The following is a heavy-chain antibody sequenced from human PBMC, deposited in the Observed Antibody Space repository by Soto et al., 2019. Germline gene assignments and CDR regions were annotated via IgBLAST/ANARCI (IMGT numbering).Heavy chain of an antibody. V-gene: IGHV3-30-3*01. CDR2: ISSDGNHK. CDR1: GFTLSTYP. Sequence: LRLSCAASGFTLSTYPMHWVRQAPGKGLEWVAFISSDGNHKDYAESVKGRFTISRDTSNNTVYLEMNSLRPDDTAHYYCARLPRLRYFDYWGQGTLVTVSS. CDR3: ARLPRLRYFDY. J-gene: IGHJ4*02.